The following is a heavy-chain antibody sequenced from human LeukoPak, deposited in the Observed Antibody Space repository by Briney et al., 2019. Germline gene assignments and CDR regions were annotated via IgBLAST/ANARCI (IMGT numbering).Heavy chain of an antibody. Sequence: GGSLRLSCAASGFTFSSYAMSWVRQAPGKGLEWVSAISGSGGSTYYADSVKGRFTISRDNSKNTLYLQMNSLRAEDTAVYYCANAPDSYGSSWYWGFDPWGQGTLVTVSS. CDR2: ISGSGGST. D-gene: IGHD6-13*01. J-gene: IGHJ5*02. CDR1: GFTFSSYA. CDR3: ANAPDSYGSSWYWGFDP. V-gene: IGHV3-23*01.